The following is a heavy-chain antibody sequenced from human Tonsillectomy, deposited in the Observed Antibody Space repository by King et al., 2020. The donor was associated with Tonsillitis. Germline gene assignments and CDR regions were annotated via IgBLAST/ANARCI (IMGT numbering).Heavy chain of an antibody. D-gene: IGHD1-26*01. CDR3: AKDGILGATNYFFYMDV. V-gene: IGHV3-9*01. CDR1: GFDFDNYA. Sequence: VELEESGGGLILPGRSLRLSCAADGFDFDNYALHWVRQAPGKGMEWVAAMTWNGQSISYADSMKGRFSLSRDNTKNVLYLQIDSLRPEDTALYYCAKDGILGATNYFFYMDVWGKGTTVTVSS. J-gene: IGHJ6*03. CDR2: MTWNGQSI.